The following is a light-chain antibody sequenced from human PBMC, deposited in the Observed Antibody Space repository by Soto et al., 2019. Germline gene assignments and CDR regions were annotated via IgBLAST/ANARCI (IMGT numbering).Light chain of an antibody. J-gene: IGKJ1*01. Sequence: DIQMTQSPSTLSGSVGDRVTITCRASQTISSWLAWYQPKPGKAPKLLIYKASTLKSGVPSRFSGSGSGTAFTLTISSLQPDDFATYYVQHYNSYAEAFGQGTKVELK. V-gene: IGKV1-5*03. CDR2: KAS. CDR1: QTISSW. CDR3: QHYNSYAEA.